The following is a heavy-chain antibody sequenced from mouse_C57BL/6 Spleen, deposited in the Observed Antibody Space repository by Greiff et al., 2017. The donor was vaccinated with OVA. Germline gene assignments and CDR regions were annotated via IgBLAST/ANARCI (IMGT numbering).Heavy chain of an antibody. V-gene: IGHV1-55*01. Sequence: QVHVKQSGAELVKPGASVKMSCKASGYTFTSYWITWVKQRPGQGLEWIGDIYPGSGSTNYNEKFKSKATLTVDTSSSTAYMQLSSLTSEDSAVYYCAKKSSIYYDYDEDFDYWGQGTTLTVSS. CDR3: AKKSSIYYDYDEDFDY. CDR1: GYTFTSYW. CDR2: IYPGSGST. J-gene: IGHJ2*01. D-gene: IGHD2-4*01.